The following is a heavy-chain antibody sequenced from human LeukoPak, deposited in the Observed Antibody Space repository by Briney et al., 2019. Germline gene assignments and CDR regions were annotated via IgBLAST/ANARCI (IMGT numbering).Heavy chain of an antibody. CDR2: IKQDGSEK. D-gene: IGHD4-17*01. CDR1: GFTFSSYW. Sequence: PGGSLRLSCAASGFTFSSYWMSWVRQAPGKGLEWVANIKQDGSEKYYVDSVKGRFTISRDNAKNSLYLQMNSLRAEDTAVYYCARGDFGGDYVGMRGYYFDYWGQGTLVTVSS. J-gene: IGHJ4*02. V-gene: IGHV3-7*01. CDR3: ARGDFGGDYVGMRGYYFDY.